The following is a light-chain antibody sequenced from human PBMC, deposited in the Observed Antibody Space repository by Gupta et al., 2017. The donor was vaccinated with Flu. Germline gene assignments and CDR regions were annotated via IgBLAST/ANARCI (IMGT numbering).Light chain of an antibody. CDR3: SSYAGSNNWV. CDR1: SSDVVGYKY. CDR2: EVS. V-gene: IGLV2-8*01. J-gene: IGLJ3*02. Sequence: SVTISCTGTSSDVVGYKYVSCYQQHPGKAPKLMIYEVSKRPSGVPDRFSGSKSGNTASLTVSGLQAEDEADYYCSSYAGSNNWVFGGGTELTVL.